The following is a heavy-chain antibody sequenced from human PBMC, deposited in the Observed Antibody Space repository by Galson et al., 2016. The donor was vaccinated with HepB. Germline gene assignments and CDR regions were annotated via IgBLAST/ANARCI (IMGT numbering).Heavy chain of an antibody. J-gene: IGHJ4*02. CDR3: ARGNGGKASLDY. CDR2: VSNDGNSK. Sequence: SLRLSCAASGFSLSNYWMSWVRQAPDKGLEWVAIVSNDGNSKYYADSVKGRFTISRANSNNTLFLQMNSLRAEDTAVYYCARGNGGKASLDYWGQGTLVTVSS. V-gene: IGHV3-30*03. D-gene: IGHD4-23*01. CDR1: GFSLSNYW.